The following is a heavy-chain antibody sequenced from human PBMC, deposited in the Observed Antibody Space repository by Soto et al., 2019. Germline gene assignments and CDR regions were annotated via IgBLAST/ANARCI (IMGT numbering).Heavy chain of an antibody. CDR2: ISAYNGNT. Sequence: ASVKVSCKASGYTFTSYGISWVRQAPGQGLAWMGWISAYNGNTNYAQKLQGRVTMTTDTSTSTAYMELRSLRSDVTAVYYCARDQVSVAGRFYYYDSSGYPEYFQHWGQGTLVTVSS. CDR1: GYTFTSYG. CDR3: ARDQVSVAGRFYYYDSSGYPEYFQH. D-gene: IGHD3-22*01. V-gene: IGHV1-18*01. J-gene: IGHJ1*01.